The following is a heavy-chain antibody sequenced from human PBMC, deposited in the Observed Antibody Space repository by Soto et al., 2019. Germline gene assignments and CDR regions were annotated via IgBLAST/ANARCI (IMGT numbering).Heavy chain of an antibody. CDR2: VYYSGNT. CDR1: GGSISPYY. D-gene: IGHD6-13*01. CDR3: ARKGAAASYAHYYMDV. V-gene: IGHV4-59*01. J-gene: IGHJ6*03. Sequence: SETLSLTCTVSGGSISPYYWSWIRQPPGKGLEWIGYVYYSGNTNYNPSLESRVTISVDTSRNQFSLNLTPATAADTAVYYCARKGAAASYAHYYMDVWGRGTTVTVSS.